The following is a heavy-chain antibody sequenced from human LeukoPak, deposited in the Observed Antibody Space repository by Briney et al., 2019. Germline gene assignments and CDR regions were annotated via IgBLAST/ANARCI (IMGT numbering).Heavy chain of an antibody. CDR3: ARANSETYYDFWSGYYSHPLFDY. CDR1: GFTFSSYS. V-gene: IGHV3-48*04. D-gene: IGHD3-3*01. CDR2: ISGRSSTI. Sequence: GRCLRLACAPSGFTFSSYSVSWVRQAPGKRLEWVSYISGRSSTIYYADSVKGRFTISRDNAKNSLYLQMNSLRAEDTAVYYCARANSETYYDFWSGYYSHPLFDYWGQGTLVSVSS. J-gene: IGHJ4*02.